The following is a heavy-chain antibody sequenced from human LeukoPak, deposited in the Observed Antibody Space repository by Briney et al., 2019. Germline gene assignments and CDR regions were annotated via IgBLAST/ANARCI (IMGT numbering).Heavy chain of an antibody. V-gene: IGHV3-66*02. J-gene: IGHJ4*02. CDR1: GFTVSNNY. CDR3: TKDRSYGRSYFDY. CDR2: IYSGGST. D-gene: IGHD5-18*01. Sequence: GGSLRLSCAASGFTVSNNYMSWVRQAPGKGLEWVSVIYSGGSTYYADSVKGRFTISRDSSKNTLYLQMNSLRIEDTAVYYCTKDRSYGRSYFDYWGQGTLVTVAS.